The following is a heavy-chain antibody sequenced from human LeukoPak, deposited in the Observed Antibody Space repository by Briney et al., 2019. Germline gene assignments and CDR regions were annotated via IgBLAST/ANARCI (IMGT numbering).Heavy chain of an antibody. CDR3: AKDRSHIVVVTASNWFDP. V-gene: IGHV3-30*04. D-gene: IGHD2-21*02. Sequence: GGSLRLSCAASGFTFSSYAMHWVRQAPGKGLEWVALISYDGSNKYYADSVKGRFTISRDNSKNTLYLQMNSLRAEDTAVYYCAKDRSHIVVVTASNWFDPWGQGTLVTVSS. CDR2: ISYDGSNK. J-gene: IGHJ5*02. CDR1: GFTFSSYA.